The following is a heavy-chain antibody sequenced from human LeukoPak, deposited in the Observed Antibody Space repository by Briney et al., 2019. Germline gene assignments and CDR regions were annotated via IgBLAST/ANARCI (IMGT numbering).Heavy chain of an antibody. CDR3: ARDLGGYCSSTSCWYYFDY. CDR2: INPSGGST. D-gene: IGHD2-2*01. V-gene: IGHV1-46*01. Sequence: ASVKVSCKASGYTFTSYYMHWVRQAPGQGLEWMGIINPSGGSTSYAQKFQGRVTMTRDTSTSTVYMELSSLRSEDTAVYYCARDLGGYCSSTSCWYYFDYWGQETLVTVSS. J-gene: IGHJ4*02. CDR1: GYTFTSYY.